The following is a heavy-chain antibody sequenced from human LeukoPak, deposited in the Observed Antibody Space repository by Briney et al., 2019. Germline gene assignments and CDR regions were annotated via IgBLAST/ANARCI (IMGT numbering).Heavy chain of an antibody. CDR2: ISYDGSNK. V-gene: IGHV3-30-3*02. J-gene: IGHJ4*02. CDR3: AKHFCTGLDCSLFDA. Sequence: GGSLRLSCAASGFTFSNYAMHWVRQAPGKGLEWVAVISYDGSNKYYADSVKGRFTISRDNSKNTLSLQLNSLRPEDTALYYCAKHFCTGLDCSLFDAWGQGTLVTVSS. CDR1: GFTFSNYA. D-gene: IGHD3/OR15-3a*01.